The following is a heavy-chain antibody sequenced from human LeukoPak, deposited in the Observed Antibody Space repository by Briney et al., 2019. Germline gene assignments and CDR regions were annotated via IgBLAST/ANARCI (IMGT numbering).Heavy chain of an antibody. CDR2: ISYDGSNK. D-gene: IGHD3-10*01. CDR1: GFTFSSYG. V-gene: IGHV3-30*18. Sequence: GGSLRLSCAASGFTFSSYGMHWVRQAPGKGLEWVAVISYDGSNKYYADSVKGRFTISRDNSKNTLYLQMNSLRAEDTAVYYCAKDRLMVVRGASALYYYYYGMDVWGQGTTVTVSS. CDR3: AKDRLMVVRGASALYYYYYGMDV. J-gene: IGHJ6*02.